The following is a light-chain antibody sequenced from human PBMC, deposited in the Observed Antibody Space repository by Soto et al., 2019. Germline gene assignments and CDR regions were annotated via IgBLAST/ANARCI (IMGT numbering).Light chain of an antibody. CDR2: DAS. Sequence: DIRMTQSPSTLSASVGDRLTITCRASRSISNWLAWYQQRPGKAPKLLIFDASSLESGVPSRFSGSGSGTEFTLTISSLQPDDFATYYCQQYNTYSKTFGQGTKVDIK. V-gene: IGKV1-5*01. CDR1: RSISNW. J-gene: IGKJ1*01. CDR3: QQYNTYSKT.